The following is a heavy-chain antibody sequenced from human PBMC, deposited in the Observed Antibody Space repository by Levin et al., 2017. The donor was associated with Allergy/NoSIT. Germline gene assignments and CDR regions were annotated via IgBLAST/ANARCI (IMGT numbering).Heavy chain of an antibody. J-gene: IGHJ6*03. CDR3: TRVPYYLIALAGHYMDV. D-gene: IGHD6-19*01. Sequence: LSLPCAASGFSFRSHDMNWVRLAPGKGLGWLAYITSSGRTTDYADSVKGRFTISRDNAKNSLYLQMNSLRDEDTAVYYCTRVPYYLIALAGHYMDVWGKGTTVTVSS. V-gene: IGHV3-48*03. CDR2: ITSSGRTT. CDR1: GFSFRSHD.